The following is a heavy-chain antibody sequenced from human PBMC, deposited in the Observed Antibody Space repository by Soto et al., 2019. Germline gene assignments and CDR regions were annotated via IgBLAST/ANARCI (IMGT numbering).Heavy chain of an antibody. D-gene: IGHD3-10*01. J-gene: IGHJ5*02. CDR2: ISYDGSNK. V-gene: IGHV3-30-3*01. CDR3: ARDSIALTYYYVSGSYYHWFNP. Sequence: PGGSLRLSCAASGFTFSSYAMHWVRQAPGKGLEWVAVISYDGSNKYYADSVKGRFTISRDNSKNTLYLQMNSLRAEDTDVYYCARDSIALTYYYVSGSYYHWFNPWGLENLFTVSS. CDR1: GFTFSSYA.